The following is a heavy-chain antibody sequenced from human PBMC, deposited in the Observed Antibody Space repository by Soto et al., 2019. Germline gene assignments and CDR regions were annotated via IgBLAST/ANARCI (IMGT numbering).Heavy chain of an antibody. Sequence: PGGSLRLSCAASGFTFSSYAMSWVRQAPGKGLEWVSAISGSGGSTYYADSVKGRFTISRDNSKNTLYLQMNSLRAEDTAVYYCAKDFVEQQHTYYYYYGMDVWGQGTTVTVSS. J-gene: IGHJ6*02. CDR3: AKDFVEQQHTYYYYYGMDV. CDR2: ISGSGGST. CDR1: GFTFSSYA. V-gene: IGHV3-23*01. D-gene: IGHD6-13*01.